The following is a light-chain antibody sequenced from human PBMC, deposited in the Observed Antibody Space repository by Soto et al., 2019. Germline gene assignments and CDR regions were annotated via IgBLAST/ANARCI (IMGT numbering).Light chain of an antibody. Sequence: EIELTQSPATLSLSPGERATLSCRASQSVSSYLAWYQHKPGQAPRLLIYDTSNRATGIPARFSGSGSGTEITLTISSLQSEDFAVYYCQQYNNWPRTFGQGTKADIK. V-gene: IGKV3-11*01. CDR2: DTS. J-gene: IGKJ1*01. CDR1: QSVSSY. CDR3: QQYNNWPRT.